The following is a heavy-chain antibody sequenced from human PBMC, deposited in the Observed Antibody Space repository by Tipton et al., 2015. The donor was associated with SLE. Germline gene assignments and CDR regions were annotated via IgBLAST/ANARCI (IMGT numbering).Heavy chain of an antibody. CDR2: IYDVGSP. Sequence: TLSLTCTVSGASMTGSYSWSWLRQPPGKVIEWLGYIYDVGSPNYNPSLKSRVTLSVDQSKNQFSLKLTSVTAADTAVYYCARSFQVFDPWGQGTLVTVSS. CDR1: GASMTGSYS. J-gene: IGHJ5*02. V-gene: IGHV4-30-2*01. CDR3: ARSFQVFDP.